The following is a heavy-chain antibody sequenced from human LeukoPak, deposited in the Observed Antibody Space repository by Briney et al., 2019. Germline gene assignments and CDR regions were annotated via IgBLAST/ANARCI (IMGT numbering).Heavy chain of an antibody. V-gene: IGHV5-51*01. CDR1: GYSFTSYW. CDR2: IYPGDSDT. J-gene: IGHJ6*02. Sequence: GESLQISCQGSGYSFTSYWIGWVRQMPGKGLEWIGIIYPGDSDTRYSPPFQGQVTISADKSISTAYLQWSSLKASDTAMYYCARHGGDCSSTSCPLPYYYGMDVWGQGTTVTVSS. CDR3: ARHGGDCSSTSCPLPYYYGMDV. D-gene: IGHD2-2*01.